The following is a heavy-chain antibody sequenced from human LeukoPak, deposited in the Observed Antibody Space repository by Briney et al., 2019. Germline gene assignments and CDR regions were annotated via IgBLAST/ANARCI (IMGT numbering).Heavy chain of an antibody. CDR1: GFTFSIYA. J-gene: IGHJ2*01. CDR3: AKTVTTQAYYWYFDL. CDR2: IGGSGQNT. Sequence: GGSLRLSCAASGFTFSIYAMSWVRQAPGKGLEWVSAIGGSGQNTNYADSVKGRFTISRDNSRNTLYLDMNILRAEDTAVYYCAKTVTTQAYYWYFDLWGCGTLVTVSS. D-gene: IGHD4-17*01. V-gene: IGHV3-23*01.